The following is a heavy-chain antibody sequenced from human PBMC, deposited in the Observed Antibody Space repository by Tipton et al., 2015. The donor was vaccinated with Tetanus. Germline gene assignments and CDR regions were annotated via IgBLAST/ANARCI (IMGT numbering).Heavy chain of an antibody. D-gene: IGHD2-15*01. CDR1: GYSFNSYW. J-gene: IGHJ3*02. CDR2: IDPTDSDT. V-gene: IGHV5-51*01. CDR3: AGSAHPRGYADGFGLRDAFDI. Sequence: QLVQSGAEVKKPGESLKISCQGSGYSFNSYWIGWVRQKPGKGLEWMGIIDPTDSDTRYSPSFQGHVTISTDKSIRPAYLQGNSRKAPDPAMYYWAGSAHPRGYADGFGLRDAFDIWGQGTMVAVSS.